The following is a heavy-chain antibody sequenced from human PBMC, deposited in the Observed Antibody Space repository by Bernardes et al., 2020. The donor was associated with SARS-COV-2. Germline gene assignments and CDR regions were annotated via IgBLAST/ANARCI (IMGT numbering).Heavy chain of an antibody. Sequence: SETLSLTCAVSGASISSSKWWSWVRQTPGKGLEWIGEIHHSGRTNYNPSLKSRVTISVDKSENQFSLHLTSVTAADTAVYYCARTEYSSSSFDYWGQGTLVTVSS. V-gene: IGHV4-4*02. CDR2: IHHSGRT. J-gene: IGHJ4*02. D-gene: IGHD6-6*01. CDR1: GASISSSKW. CDR3: ARTEYSSSSFDY.